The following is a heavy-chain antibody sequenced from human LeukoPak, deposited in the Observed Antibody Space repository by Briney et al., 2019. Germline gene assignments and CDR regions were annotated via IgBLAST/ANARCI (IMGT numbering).Heavy chain of an antibody. CDR3: ATGYYYGSSGFFDY. Sequence: PSETLSLTCTVSGGSINSYYWSWIRQPPGKGLEWIGYIYYSGSTNYNPSLKSRVTISVDTSKNQFSLKLSSVTAADTAVYYCATGYYYGSSGFFDYWGQGTLVTVSS. CDR1: GGSINSYY. J-gene: IGHJ4*02. CDR2: IYYSGST. V-gene: IGHV4-59*01. D-gene: IGHD3-22*01.